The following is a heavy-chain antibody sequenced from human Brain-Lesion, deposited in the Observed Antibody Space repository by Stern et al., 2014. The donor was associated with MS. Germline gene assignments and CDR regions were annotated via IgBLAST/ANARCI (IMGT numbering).Heavy chain of an antibody. CDR2: SDHSGST. CDR1: GGSISSSNW. J-gene: IGHJ4*02. V-gene: IGHV4-4*02. CDR3: ARFPASRPHVFDS. D-gene: IGHD6-13*01. Sequence: QMQLVQSGPGLVKPSGTLSLTCAVSGGSISSSNWWSWVRQSPGKGLEWIGESDHSGSTIYNPSLKSRVPVSVDKSTNRFSLNLRFVPAADTAVYFCARFPASRPHVFDSWGQGTLVTVSS.